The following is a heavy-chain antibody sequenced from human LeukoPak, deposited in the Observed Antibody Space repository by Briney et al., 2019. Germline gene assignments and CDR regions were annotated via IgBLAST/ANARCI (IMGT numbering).Heavy chain of an antibody. J-gene: IGHJ6*03. CDR1: GGSFSNYY. CDR2: INDGGRT. Sequence: AETLSLTCAVYGGSFSNYYWSWIRQPPGKGLEWIGEINDGGRTNYNPSLMSRVTVSVDTSKNQFSLRLTSVTATDTAVYYCARRWDYGRNYYIDVWGKGATVSVSS. D-gene: IGHD4-17*01. V-gene: IGHV4-34*01. CDR3: ARRWDYGRNYYIDV.